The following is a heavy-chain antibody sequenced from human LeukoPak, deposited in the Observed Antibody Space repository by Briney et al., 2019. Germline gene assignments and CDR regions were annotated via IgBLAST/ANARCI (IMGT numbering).Heavy chain of an antibody. Sequence: SETLSLTCSVSGGSISSSSYYWGWIRQPPGKGLEWIVSIYYSGSTYYNPSLKSRVTRSVDTSKNQFSLKLSSVTAADTAVYYCARSMVRGVMRYYMDVWGKGTTVTISS. J-gene: IGHJ6*03. CDR2: IYYSGST. CDR1: GGSISSSSYY. CDR3: ARSMVRGVMRYYMDV. V-gene: IGHV4-39*07. D-gene: IGHD3-10*01.